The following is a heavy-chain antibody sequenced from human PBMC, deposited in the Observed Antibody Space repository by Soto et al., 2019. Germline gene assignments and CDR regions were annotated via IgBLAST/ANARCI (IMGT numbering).Heavy chain of an antibody. CDR1: GNPFMGHY. V-gene: IGHV1-2*02. CDR3: AAGGSWYAF. J-gene: IGHJ4*02. CDR2: YISNSGDT. Sequence: QVQLVQSGAEVRRPAASVKVSCKTSGNPFMGHYIHWLRQAPGQGFEWLGYISNSGDTKFSQNVQCRVSMTRGTSITTAYMELRGLQSGDTAVYYCAAGGSWYAFWGQGTLVTVSS. D-gene: IGHD6-13*01.